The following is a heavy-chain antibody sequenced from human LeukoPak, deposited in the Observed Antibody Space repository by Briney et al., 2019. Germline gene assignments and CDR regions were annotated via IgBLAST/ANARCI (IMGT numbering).Heavy chain of an antibody. CDR3: ARTIPAWTREPDYFDY. D-gene: IGHD1-14*01. Sequence: SETLSLTCTVSGGSISSSSYYWGWIRQPPGKGLEWIGSIYYSGSTYYNPSLKSRVTISVDTSKNQFSLKLSSVTAADTAVYYCARTIPAWTREPDYFDYWGQGTLVTVSS. CDR1: GGSISSSSYY. CDR2: IYYSGST. V-gene: IGHV4-39*07. J-gene: IGHJ4*02.